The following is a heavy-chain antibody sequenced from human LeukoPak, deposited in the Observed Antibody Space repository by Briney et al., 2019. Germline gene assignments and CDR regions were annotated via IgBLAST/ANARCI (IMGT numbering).Heavy chain of an antibody. CDR1: GFTFTDYW. V-gene: IGHV3-7*03. D-gene: IGHD3-16*01. J-gene: IGHJ3*02. CDR3: AKDRWGVVLNAFDI. Sequence: GGSLRLSCAASGFTFTDYWMNWVRQAPGKGLEWVASIKQDGSDKYYVDSVKGRLTISRDNARDSLYLQMNSLRAEDTALYYCAKDRWGVVLNAFDIWGQGTMVTVSS. CDR2: IKQDGSDK.